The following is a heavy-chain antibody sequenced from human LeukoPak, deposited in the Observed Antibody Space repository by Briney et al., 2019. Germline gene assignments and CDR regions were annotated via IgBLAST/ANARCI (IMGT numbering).Heavy chain of an antibody. D-gene: IGHD4-11*01. V-gene: IGHV2-70*10. CDR2: IDWDHDT. Sequence: GPTLRIPTQTLTLSCTFYGLSRSTAGLCVSWIRQPPGKALEWIARIDWDHDTYYSTSLKTSLTISKVTTNSQGVVTMTNLDPGDTATYYWARNQDDYHHYDYGGQETLVSVLS. CDR1: GLSRSTAGLC. CDR3: ARNQDDYHHYDY. J-gene: IGHJ4*02.